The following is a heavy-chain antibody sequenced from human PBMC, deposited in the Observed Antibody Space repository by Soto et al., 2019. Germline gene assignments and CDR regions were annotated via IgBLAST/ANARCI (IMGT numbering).Heavy chain of an antibody. Sequence: QVQLVQSGAEVKRAGASVKVSCKASGYTFSSYGLSWVRQAPGQGLEWMGWISDYNGNTHYAQKFQGRVIMTTDTSTXTSYLEXXSLRSDDTAVYFCAREGYYSGSGTYSPPRYYGMDVWGQGTTVTVSS. J-gene: IGHJ6*02. CDR3: AREGYYSGSGTYSPPRYYGMDV. V-gene: IGHV1-18*01. CDR1: GYTFSSYG. CDR2: ISDYNGNT. D-gene: IGHD3-10*01.